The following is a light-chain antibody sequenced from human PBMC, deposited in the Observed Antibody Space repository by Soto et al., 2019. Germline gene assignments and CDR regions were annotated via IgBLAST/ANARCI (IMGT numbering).Light chain of an antibody. J-gene: IGKJ5*01. CDR1: QSLSTRY. CDR3: QQYGSSPT. Sequence: EIVLTQSPGTLSLFPGERATLSCRASQSLSTRYLAWYQQKPGQAPRLLIYGASSRATGIPDRFSGSGSGXXXXXXXXXXXXEDXAVXXXQQYGSSPTFGQGTRLEIK. V-gene: IGKV3-20*01. CDR2: GAS.